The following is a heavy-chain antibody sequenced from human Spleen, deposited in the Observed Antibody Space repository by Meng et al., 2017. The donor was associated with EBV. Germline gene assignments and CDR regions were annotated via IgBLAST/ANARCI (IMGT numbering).Heavy chain of an antibody. CDR1: GASISSSNW. CDR3: ARGDRASMTTVTSLVY. CDR2: IYHSGPT. Sequence: QAQLQGSGPGLGKPSGTLSLTCAVSGASISSSNWWTWVRQPPGKGLEWIGEIYHSGPTNYNPSLKSRVTMSVDKSKNQFSLKMNSVTAADAAVYYCARGDRASMTTVTSLVYWGQGTLVTVSS. V-gene: IGHV4-4*02. D-gene: IGHD4-17*01. J-gene: IGHJ4*02.